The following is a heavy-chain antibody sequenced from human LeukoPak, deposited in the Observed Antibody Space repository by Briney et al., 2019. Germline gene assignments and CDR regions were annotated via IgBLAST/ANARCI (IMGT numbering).Heavy chain of an antibody. V-gene: IGHV4-4*07. CDR2: IYATGST. CDR1: GDFFRSYW. D-gene: IGHD1-26*01. Sequence: SETLSLTCDVSGDFFRSYWWGWVRQPAGKGLEWIGRIYATGSTKFNPSPKSRLTMSMDTSTNQFSLKLTSVTAADTAVYFCARQGYTASYYFLDSWSQGILVTVSS. J-gene: IGHJ4*02. CDR3: ARQGYTASYYFLDS.